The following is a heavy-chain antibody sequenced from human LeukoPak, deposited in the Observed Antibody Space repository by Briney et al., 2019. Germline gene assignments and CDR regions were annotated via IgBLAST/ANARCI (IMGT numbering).Heavy chain of an antibody. D-gene: IGHD1-26*01. J-gene: IGHJ2*01. Sequence: GGSLRLSCAASGFTVSSNYMSWVRQAPGKGLEWVSVIYSGGSTYYADSVKGRFTISRDNSKNTLYLQVNSLRAEDTAVYYCARDGAGSWYFDLWGRGTLVTVSS. CDR1: GFTVSSNY. CDR3: ARDGAGSWYFDL. V-gene: IGHV3-53*01. CDR2: IYSGGST.